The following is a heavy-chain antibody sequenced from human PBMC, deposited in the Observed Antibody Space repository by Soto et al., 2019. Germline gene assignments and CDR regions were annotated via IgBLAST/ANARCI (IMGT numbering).Heavy chain of an antibody. CDR2: ISYDGSNK. CDR1: GFTFSSYG. Sequence: GGSLRLSCAASGFTFSSYGMHWVRQAPGKGLEWVAVISYDGSNKYYADSVKGRFTISRDNSKNTLYLQMNSLRAEDTAVYYCAKDMRLRIRGYYGMDVWGQGTTVTVSS. J-gene: IGHJ6*02. D-gene: IGHD6-25*01. V-gene: IGHV3-30*18. CDR3: AKDMRLRIRGYYGMDV.